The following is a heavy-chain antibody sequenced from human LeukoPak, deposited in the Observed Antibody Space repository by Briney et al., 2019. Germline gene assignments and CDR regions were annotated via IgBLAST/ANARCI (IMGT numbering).Heavy chain of an antibody. V-gene: IGHV3-30-3*01. CDR1: GFTFSSYA. D-gene: IGHD6-13*01. J-gene: IGHJ5*02. CDR2: ISYGGTNK. CDR3: AKGSIAAAGYNWFDP. Sequence: GGSLRLSCAASGFTFSSYAMHWVRQAPGKGLEWVAFISYGGTNKYYADSVKGRFTISRDNSKNTLYLQMNSLRAEDTAVYYCAKGSIAAAGYNWFDPWGQGTLVTVSS.